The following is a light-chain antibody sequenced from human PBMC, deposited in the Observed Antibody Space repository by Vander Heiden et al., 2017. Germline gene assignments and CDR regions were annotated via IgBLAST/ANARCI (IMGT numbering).Light chain of an antibody. CDR1: QDIRDS. CDR2: RTS. CDR3: QHYDDLRPMYT. Sequence: DFQMTHSPSPLPASVGDRATISRQASQDIRDSVNWYQQKPGKAPKLLIYRTSNLEAGVPSRFSGSGTVTDFTFSISSLQPEDIATYYCQHYDDLRPMYTFGQGTKLE. V-gene: IGKV1-33*01. J-gene: IGKJ2*01.